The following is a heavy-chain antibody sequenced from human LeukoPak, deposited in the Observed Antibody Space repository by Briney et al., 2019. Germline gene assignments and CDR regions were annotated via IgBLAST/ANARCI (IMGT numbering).Heavy chain of an antibody. J-gene: IGHJ3*02. V-gene: IGHV3-30-3*01. CDR2: ISYDGSNK. CDR3: ARANYGDYVANDAFDI. Sequence: GRSLRLSCAASGFTFSSYAMHWVRQAPGKGLEWVAVISYDGSNKYYADSVKGRFTISRDNAKNSLYLQMNSLRAEDTAVYYCARANYGDYVANDAFDIWGQGTMVTVSS. CDR1: GFTFSSYA. D-gene: IGHD4-17*01.